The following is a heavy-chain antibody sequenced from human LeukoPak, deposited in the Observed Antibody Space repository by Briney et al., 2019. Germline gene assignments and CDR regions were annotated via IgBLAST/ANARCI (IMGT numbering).Heavy chain of an antibody. V-gene: IGHV4-39*01. J-gene: IGHJ4*02. Sequence: SETLSLTCTVSGGSISGSFYYWGWIRQPRGKGVGWIGSIYYSGSTYYNPSLKSRVTISVDTSKNQSSLNLTSVTAADTAVYYCARRGLIDYWGQGTLVTVSS. CDR1: GGSISGSFYY. CDR3: ARRGLIDY. D-gene: IGHD3/OR15-3a*01. CDR2: IYYSGST.